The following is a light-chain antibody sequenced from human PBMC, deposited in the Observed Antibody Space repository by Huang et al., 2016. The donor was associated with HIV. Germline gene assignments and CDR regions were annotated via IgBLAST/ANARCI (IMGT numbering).Light chain of an antibody. Sequence: EILLTQSPATLSVSPGERVTLSCRASQSISNNLAWYQQKPGQAPMLLIYGASTRATAIPARFSGSASGTEFTLTISSLQSEDFAVYYCQQYHNWPPYTFGQGTKLEI. V-gene: IGKV3-15*01. CDR3: QQYHNWPPYT. CDR1: QSISNN. CDR2: GAS. J-gene: IGKJ2*01.